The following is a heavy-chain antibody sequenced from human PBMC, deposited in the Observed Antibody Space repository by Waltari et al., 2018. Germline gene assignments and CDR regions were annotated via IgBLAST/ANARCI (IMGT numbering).Heavy chain of an antibody. V-gene: IGHV3-73*02. CDR1: GFTFSDSV. CDR2: VRRKFNSSAT. D-gene: IGHD5-12*01. J-gene: IGHJ4*02. CDR3: TGSGYSDYDSVY. Sequence: EVQLVESGGGLVQPGGSLQLSCAASGFTFSDSVMHWVRQASGKGLELVGRVRRKFNSSATAYAASVKGRFTISRDDSKNMAYLQMNSLKTEDTAVYYCTGSGYSDYDSVYWGQGTLVTVSS.